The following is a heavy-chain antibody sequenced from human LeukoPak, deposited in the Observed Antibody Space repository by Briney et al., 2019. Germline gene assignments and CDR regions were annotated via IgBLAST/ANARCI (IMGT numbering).Heavy chain of an antibody. CDR2: INSDGSSR. CDR3: ASASSHRIAAGGDY. V-gene: IGHV3-74*01. CDR1: GFTFSNYW. D-gene: IGHD6-13*01. Sequence: GGSLRLSCAASGFTFSNYWMHWVRQAPGKGLVWVSRINSDGSSRNYADSVKGRFTISRDNAKNTLYLQMNSLRAEDTAVYYCASASSHRIAAGGDYWGQETLVTVSS. J-gene: IGHJ4*02.